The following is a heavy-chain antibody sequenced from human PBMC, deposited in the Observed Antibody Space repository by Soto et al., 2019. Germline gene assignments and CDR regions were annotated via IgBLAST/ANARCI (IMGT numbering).Heavy chain of an antibody. J-gene: IGHJ1*01. CDR3: ARTEGYFNL. CDR1: GDSVSSKDAA. V-gene: IGHV6-1*01. CDR2: TYYRSKWYS. Sequence: SQTLSLTCAISGDSVSSKDAAWSWIRQSPSRGLEWLGRTYYRSKWYSEYAVSVRGRITINPDTSKNHFSLQLNSVTPEDTAVYYCARTEGYFNLWGQGTLVTVSS.